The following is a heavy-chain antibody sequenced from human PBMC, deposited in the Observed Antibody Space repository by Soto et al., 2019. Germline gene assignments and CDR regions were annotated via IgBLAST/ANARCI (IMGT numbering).Heavy chain of an antibody. Sequence: GASVKVSCKASGGTFSRYAINRVRQAPGQGLEWMGGITPMFGKPNYAQKFQGRVTITADEFTSTGYMELRSLRSDDTAVYYCARDGALYDSSGYYFLYWGQGTLVTVSS. CDR1: GGTFSRYA. CDR3: ARDGALYDSSGYYFLY. D-gene: IGHD3-22*01. J-gene: IGHJ4*02. CDR2: ITPMFGKP. V-gene: IGHV1-69*13.